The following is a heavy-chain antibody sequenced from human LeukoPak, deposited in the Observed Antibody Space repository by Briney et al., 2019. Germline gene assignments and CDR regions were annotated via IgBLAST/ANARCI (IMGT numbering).Heavy chain of an antibody. Sequence: SETLSLTCTVSGGSMSSSSYYWSWIRQPPGKGLEWIGSIYYSGSIYYNPSLKSRVTISVDTSKNQFSLKLSSVTAADTAVYYCARRNIRSAGFDIWGQGTMVTVSS. D-gene: IGHD2/OR15-2a*01. CDR3: ARRNIRSAGFDI. V-gene: IGHV4-39*01. CDR2: IYYSGSI. J-gene: IGHJ3*02. CDR1: GGSMSSSSYY.